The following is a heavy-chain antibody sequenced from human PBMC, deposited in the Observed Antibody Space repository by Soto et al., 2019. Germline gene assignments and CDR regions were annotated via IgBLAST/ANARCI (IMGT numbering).Heavy chain of an antibody. V-gene: IGHV3-23*01. J-gene: IGHJ4*02. CDR3: AKDRYSSSWYRSPAPFFDY. CDR1: GFTFSSYA. D-gene: IGHD6-13*01. Sequence: PGGSLRLSCAASGFTFSSYAMSWVRKAPGKGLEWVSAISGSGGSTYYADSVKGRFTISRDNSKNTLYLQMNSLRAEDTAGYYCAKDRYSSSWYRSPAPFFDYWGQGTLVTVSS. CDR2: ISGSGGST.